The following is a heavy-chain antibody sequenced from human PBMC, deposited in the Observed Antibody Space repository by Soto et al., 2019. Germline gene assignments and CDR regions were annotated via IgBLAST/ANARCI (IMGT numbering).Heavy chain of an antibody. V-gene: IGHV1-18*01. CDR1: GYSFTVYG. Sequence: ASVKVSCKTSGYSFTVYGISWVRQAPGQGLEWMGWISCYNGKTKYAQKVQGRVTMTTDTSTSTAYMEVRSLRSDDTAIYYCARDAPPPELRFLEWHNYDYNGMDVWGQGTLVTVSS. CDR3: ARDAPPPELRFLEWHNYDYNGMDV. D-gene: IGHD3-3*01. CDR2: ISCYNGKT. J-gene: IGHJ6*02.